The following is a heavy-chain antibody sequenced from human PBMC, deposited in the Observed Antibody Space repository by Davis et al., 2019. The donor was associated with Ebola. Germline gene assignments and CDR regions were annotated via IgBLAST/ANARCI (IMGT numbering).Heavy chain of an antibody. V-gene: IGHV3-21*03. CDR3: TTELYCSSTTCPLSFDN. Sequence: GGSLRLSCAASGFTFSSYSMNWVRQAPGKGLEWVSSISSSSSYIYYADSVKGRFTISRDNAKNSLYLQMNSLRTEDTAVYYCTTELYCSSTTCPLSFDNWGQGTLVTVSS. CDR1: GFTFSSYS. J-gene: IGHJ4*02. CDR2: ISSSSSYI. D-gene: IGHD2-2*01.